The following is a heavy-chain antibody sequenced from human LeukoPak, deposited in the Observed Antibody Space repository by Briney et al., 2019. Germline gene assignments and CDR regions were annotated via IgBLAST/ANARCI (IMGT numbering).Heavy chain of an antibody. J-gene: IGHJ5*02. D-gene: IGHD3-22*01. CDR3: ARESDYYDSSGPPGTNWFDP. Sequence: ASVKVSCKASGGTFSSYAISWVRQAPGQGLEWMGWISAYNGNTNYAQKLQGRVTMTTDTSTSTAYMELSSLRSEDTAVYYCARESDYYDSSGPPGTNWFDPWGQGTLVTVSS. CDR1: GGTFSSYA. CDR2: ISAYNGNT. V-gene: IGHV1-18*01.